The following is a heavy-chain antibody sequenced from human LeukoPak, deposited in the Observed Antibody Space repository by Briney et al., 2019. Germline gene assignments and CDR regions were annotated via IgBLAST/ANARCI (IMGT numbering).Heavy chain of an antibody. Sequence: PSETLSLTCTVSGGSITTTTYYWGWIRQPPGKGLEWIGEINHSGSTNYNPSLKSRVTISVDTSKNQFSLKLSSVTAADTAVYYCARDLIQEGKSDLNAFDIWGQGTMVTVSS. D-gene: IGHD1-1*01. J-gene: IGHJ3*02. V-gene: IGHV4-39*07. CDR3: ARDLIQEGKSDLNAFDI. CDR2: INHSGST. CDR1: GGSITTTTYY.